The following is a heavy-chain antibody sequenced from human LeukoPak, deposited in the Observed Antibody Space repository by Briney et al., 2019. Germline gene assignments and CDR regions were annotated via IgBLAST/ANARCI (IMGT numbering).Heavy chain of an antibody. V-gene: IGHV5-51*03. CDR1: GYSFTSYW. CDR2: IYPGDSDT. Sequence: PGESLKISCKGSGYSFTSYWIGWVRRMPGKGLEWMGIIYPGDSDTRYSPSFQGQVTISADKSISTVYLQWSSLKASDTAMYYCARSIQLWAYNWFDPWGQGTLVTVSS. CDR3: ARSIQLWAYNWFDP. J-gene: IGHJ5*02. D-gene: IGHD5-18*01.